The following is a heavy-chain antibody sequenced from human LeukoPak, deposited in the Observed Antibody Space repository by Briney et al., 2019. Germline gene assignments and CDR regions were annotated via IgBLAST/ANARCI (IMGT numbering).Heavy chain of an antibody. D-gene: IGHD6-13*01. CDR1: GYIFTNYG. CDR3: ARGRSAADDFDY. V-gene: IGHV1-18*01. Sequence: ASVTVSFKASGYIFTNYGISWVRQAPRQGLEWMGLISTYNGNTKYAQKVQGRVTLTTDTSTSTAYMELRSLRGDDTAIYYCARGRSAADDFDYWGQGTLVTVSS. J-gene: IGHJ4*02. CDR2: ISTYNGNT.